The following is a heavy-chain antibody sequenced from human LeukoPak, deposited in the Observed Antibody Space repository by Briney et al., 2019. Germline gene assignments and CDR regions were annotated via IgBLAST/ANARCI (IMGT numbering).Heavy chain of an antibody. D-gene: IGHD5-18*01. V-gene: IGHV4-59*08. J-gene: IGHJ2*01. Sequence: KPSETLSLTCTVSGGSISSYYWSWIRQPPGKGLEWIGYIYYSGSTNYNPSLKSRVTISVDTSKNQFSLKPSSVTAADTAVYYCARRAYSYGRQWWYFDLWGRGTLVTVSS. CDR3: ARRAYSYGRQWWYFDL. CDR1: GGSISSYY. CDR2: IYYSGST.